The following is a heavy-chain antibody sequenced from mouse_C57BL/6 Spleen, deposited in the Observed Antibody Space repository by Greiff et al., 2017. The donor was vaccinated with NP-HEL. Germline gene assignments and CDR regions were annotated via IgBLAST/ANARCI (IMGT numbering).Heavy chain of an antibody. CDR1: GYTFTDYN. Sequence: EVQLQQSGPELVKPGASVKMSCKASGYTFTDYNMHWVKQSHGKSLEWIGYINPNNGGTSYNQKFKGKGTLTANKSYSTAYMELRSLTSEDSAVYYCARSPIYYYGSSPWYFDYWGQGTTLTVSS. CDR3: ARSPIYYYGSSPWYFDY. V-gene: IGHV1-22*01. J-gene: IGHJ2*01. CDR2: INPNNGGT. D-gene: IGHD1-1*01.